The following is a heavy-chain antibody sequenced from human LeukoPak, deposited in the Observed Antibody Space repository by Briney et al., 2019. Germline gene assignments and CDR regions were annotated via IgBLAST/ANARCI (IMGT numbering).Heavy chain of an antibody. CDR1: GFTFSSYG. V-gene: IGHV3-30*18. D-gene: IGHD6-13*01. Sequence: GRSLRLSCAASGFTFSSYGMHWVRQAPGKGLEWVAVISYDGSNKYYADSVKGRSTISRDNSKNTLYLQMNSLRAEDTAVYYCAKDLSQPGIAAAGPLDYWGQGTLVTVSS. CDR2: ISYDGSNK. CDR3: AKDLSQPGIAAAGPLDY. J-gene: IGHJ4*02.